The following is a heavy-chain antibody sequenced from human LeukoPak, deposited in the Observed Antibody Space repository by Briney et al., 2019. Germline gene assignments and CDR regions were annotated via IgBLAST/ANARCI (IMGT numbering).Heavy chain of an antibody. CDR1: GYSFTSYW. CDR3: ARPNITSYYDSRGYDAFDV. Sequence: GESLKISWKSSGYSFTSYWIGWVRQMPGKGLEWMGIIYPDDSDTRYSPSFQGQVTISADKSVSIAYLQWSSLKASDTAMYYCARPNITSYYDSRGYDAFDVWGQGTMVIVSS. D-gene: IGHD3-22*01. J-gene: IGHJ3*01. V-gene: IGHV5-51*01. CDR2: IYPDDSDT.